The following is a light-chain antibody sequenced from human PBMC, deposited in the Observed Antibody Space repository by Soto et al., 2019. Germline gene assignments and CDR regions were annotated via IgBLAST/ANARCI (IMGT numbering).Light chain of an antibody. CDR3: QQYGPSRT. V-gene: IGKV3-20*01. CDR2: GTS. J-gene: IGKJ1*01. Sequence: EVVLTQSPGTLSLSPGERATLSCRASQKISTSYLAWYQQKPGQAPRLIVSGTSIRATGIPDRFSGSGSGTDFTLTSSRLEPEDFGVYYCQQYGPSRTFGQGTKVDIK. CDR1: QKISTSY.